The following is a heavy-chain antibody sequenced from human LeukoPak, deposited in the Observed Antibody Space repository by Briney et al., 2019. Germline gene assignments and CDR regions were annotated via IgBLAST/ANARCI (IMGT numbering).Heavy chain of an antibody. CDR2: IKQDGSEK. CDR3: ARMYYDFWSGYRAGLDYFDY. D-gene: IGHD3-3*01. Sequence: GGSLRPSCAASGFTFSSYWMSWVRQAPGKGLEWVANIKQDGSEKYYVDSVKGRFTISRDNAENSLYLQMNSLRAEDTAVYYCARMYYDFWSGYRAGLDYFDYWGQGTLVTVSS. J-gene: IGHJ4*02. V-gene: IGHV3-7*01. CDR1: GFTFSSYW.